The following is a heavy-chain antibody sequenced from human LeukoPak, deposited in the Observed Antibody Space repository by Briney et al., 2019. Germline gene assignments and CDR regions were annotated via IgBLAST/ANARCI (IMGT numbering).Heavy chain of an antibody. V-gene: IGHV1-2*02. D-gene: IGHD6-13*01. CDR2: INPNSGGT. CDR3: AGDKRYSSSWGIHYYYYMDV. Sequence: ASVKVSCKASGYTFTGYYMHWVRQAPGQGLEWMGWINPNSGGTNYAQKFQGRVTMTRDTSISTAYMELSRLRSDDTAVYYCAGDKRYSSSWGIHYYYYMDVWGKGTTVTVSS. J-gene: IGHJ6*03. CDR1: GYTFTGYY.